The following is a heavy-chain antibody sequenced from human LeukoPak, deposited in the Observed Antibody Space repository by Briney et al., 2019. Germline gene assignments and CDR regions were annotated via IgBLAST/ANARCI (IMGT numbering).Heavy chain of an antibody. CDR2: ISGDGGTT. CDR3: VRGLWGPDY. CDR1: GFTFDDYA. Sequence: PGRSLRLSCAASGFTFDDYAMHWVRQAPGKGLEWVSLISGDGGTTYSADSVKGRFTISRDNSKNSLYLQMNSLRVEDTAVYYCVRGLWGPDYWGQGALVTVSS. J-gene: IGHJ4*02. D-gene: IGHD3-16*01. V-gene: IGHV3-43*02.